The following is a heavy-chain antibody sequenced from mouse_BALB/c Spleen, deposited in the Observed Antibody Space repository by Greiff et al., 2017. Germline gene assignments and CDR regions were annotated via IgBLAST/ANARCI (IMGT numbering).Heavy chain of an antibody. CDR2: INPNNGGT. V-gene: IGHV1-18*01. CDR3: ARGGTDGFAY. J-gene: IGHJ3*01. CDR1: GYTFTDYN. Sequence: EVKLMESGPELVKPGASVKIPCKASGYTFTDYNMDWVKQSHGKSLEWIGDINPNNGGTIYNQKFKGKATLTVDKSSSTAYMELRSLTSEDTAVYYCARGGTDGFAYWGQGTLVTVSA. D-gene: IGHD1-1*01.